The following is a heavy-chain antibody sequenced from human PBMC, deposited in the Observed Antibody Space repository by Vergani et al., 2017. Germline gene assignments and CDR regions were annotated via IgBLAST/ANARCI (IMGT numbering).Heavy chain of an antibody. Sequence: QVQLVQSGAEVKTPGASVKVSCKASGHTFTSYDLNWVRPATGQGLEWMGWMNPNSGNTGYAQKVQGRGTMTRNTSISTAYMELSSLRSEDTAVYYCARGNRRYSSSYYYFDYWGQGTLVTVSS. J-gene: IGHJ4*02. CDR3: ARGNRRYSSSYYYFDY. CDR2: MNPNSGNT. CDR1: GHTFTSYD. V-gene: IGHV1-8*01. D-gene: IGHD6-6*01.